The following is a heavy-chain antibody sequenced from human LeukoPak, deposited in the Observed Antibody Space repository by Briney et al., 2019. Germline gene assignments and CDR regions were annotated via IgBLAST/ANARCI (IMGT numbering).Heavy chain of an antibody. CDR2: IIPIFGTA. Sequence: SVKVSCKASGGTFSSYAISWVRQAPGQGLEWMGGIIPIFGTANYAQKFQGRVTITADESTSTAYMELSSLRSEDTAVYHCASSYAVDYYYYYMDVWGKGTTVTISS. V-gene: IGHV1-69*13. CDR3: ASSYAVDYYYYYMDV. D-gene: IGHD2-2*01. J-gene: IGHJ6*03. CDR1: GGTFSSYA.